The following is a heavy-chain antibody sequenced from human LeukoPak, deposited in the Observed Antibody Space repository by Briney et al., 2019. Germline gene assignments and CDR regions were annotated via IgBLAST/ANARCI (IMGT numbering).Heavy chain of an antibody. CDR3: AKDSGSYSGY. D-gene: IGHD1-26*01. J-gene: IGHJ4*02. CDR2: ISGSGGST. Sequence: GRSLRLSCAASGFTFSSYAMSWVRQAPGKGLEWVSAISGSGGSTYYTDSVKGRFTISRDNSRNTLYLQMNSPRAEERAVYYCAKDSGSYSGYWGQGTLVTVSS. CDR1: GFTFSSYA. V-gene: IGHV3-23*01.